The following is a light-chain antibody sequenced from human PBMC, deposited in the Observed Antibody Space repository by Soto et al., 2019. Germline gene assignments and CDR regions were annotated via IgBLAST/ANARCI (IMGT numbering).Light chain of an antibody. CDR3: QQSHSNPLT. V-gene: IGKV1-39*01. CDR2: EAS. Sequence: DIQMTQSPSSLSASVGDRVTITCRASQSISSYLNWYQQKPGKAPKLLIYEASSLQSGVPSRFSGSGSGTDFTLTISSLQPEDFTTYYCQQSHSNPLTFGQGTRLEIK. CDR1: QSISSY. J-gene: IGKJ5*01.